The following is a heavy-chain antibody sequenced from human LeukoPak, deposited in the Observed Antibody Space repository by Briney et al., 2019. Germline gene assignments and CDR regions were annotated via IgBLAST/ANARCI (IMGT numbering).Heavy chain of an antibody. V-gene: IGHV4-39*07. Sequence: SETLSLTCTVSGGSISRSSYYWGWIRQPPGKGLEWIGSIYYSGSTYYNPSLKSRVTISVDTSNNQFSLKLSSVTAADTAVYYCACLTTADAFDIWGQGTMVTVSS. D-gene: IGHD3-22*01. CDR2: IYYSGST. CDR3: ACLTTADAFDI. CDR1: GGSISRSSYY. J-gene: IGHJ3*02.